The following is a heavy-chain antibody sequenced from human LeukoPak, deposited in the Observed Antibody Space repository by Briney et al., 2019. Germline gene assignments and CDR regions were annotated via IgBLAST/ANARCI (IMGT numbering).Heavy chain of an antibody. CDR2: IRYDGSNK. V-gene: IGHV3-30*02. CDR3: ARDSNDYVWGTYPYYFDY. Sequence: GGSLRLSCAASGFTFSSYGMHWVRQAPGKGLEWVAFIRYDGSNKYYADSVKGRFTISRDNAKNSLYLQMNGLRAEDTAVYFCARDSNDYVWGTYPYYFDYWGQGTLVTVSS. J-gene: IGHJ4*02. D-gene: IGHD3-16*01. CDR1: GFTFSSYG.